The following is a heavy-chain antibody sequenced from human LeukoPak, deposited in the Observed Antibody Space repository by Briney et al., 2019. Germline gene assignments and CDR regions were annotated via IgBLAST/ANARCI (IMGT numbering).Heavy chain of an antibody. CDR1: GFTFDDYA. D-gene: IGHD3-22*01. V-gene: IGHV3-9*01. CDR2: ISWNSGSI. CDR3: AKDMGLYYYDSSGPARSAFDI. Sequence: GRSLRLSCAASGFTFDDYAMHWVRQAPGKGLEWVSGISWNSGSIGYADSVKGRFTISRDNAKNSLYLQMNSLRAEDTALYYCAKDMGLYYYDSSGPARSAFDIWGQGTMVTVSS. J-gene: IGHJ3*02.